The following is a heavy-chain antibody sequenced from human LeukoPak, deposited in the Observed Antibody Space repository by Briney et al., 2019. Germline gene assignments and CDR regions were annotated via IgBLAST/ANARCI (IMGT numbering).Heavy chain of an antibody. Sequence: SETLSLTCAVYGGSFSGFYRSWIRQPPGKGLEWIGKINHSGGANYNPSLKSRVRMSVDTSKNQFSLRLTSVTAADTAVYYCARAATLPYYYYMDVWGKGTTVTVSS. CDR1: GGSFSGFY. CDR2: INHSGGA. J-gene: IGHJ6*03. V-gene: IGHV4-34*01. D-gene: IGHD5-12*01. CDR3: ARAATLPYYYYMDV.